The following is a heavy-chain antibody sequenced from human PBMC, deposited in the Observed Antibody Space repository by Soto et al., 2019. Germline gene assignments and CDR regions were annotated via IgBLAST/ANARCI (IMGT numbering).Heavy chain of an antibody. CDR2: ISGSGGST. CDR3: AKIATPSNYYFWSGYYHISDY. J-gene: IGHJ4*02. Sequence: EVQLLESGGGFVQPGGSLRLSCAASGFTFSSYAMSWVRQAPGKGLEWVSAISGSGGSTYYADSVKGRFTISRDNSKNTLYLQMNSLRAEDTAVYYCAKIATPSNYYFWSGYYHISDYWGQGTLVTVSS. CDR1: GFTFSSYA. D-gene: IGHD3-3*01. V-gene: IGHV3-23*01.